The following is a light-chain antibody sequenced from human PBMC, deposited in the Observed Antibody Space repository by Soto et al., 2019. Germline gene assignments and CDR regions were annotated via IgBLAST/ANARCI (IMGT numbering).Light chain of an antibody. J-gene: IGKJ1*01. CDR1: QSVSNN. CDR2: GTS. CDR3: QQYGSSPRT. V-gene: IGKV3-15*01. Sequence: EIEMTQTPATLSVSLGERATISCRASQSVSNNFAWYQQIPSKAPRLLIYGTSTRATGIPARFSGSGSGTEFTLTISSLQSEDFAVYYCQQYGSSPRTFGQGTKVDIK.